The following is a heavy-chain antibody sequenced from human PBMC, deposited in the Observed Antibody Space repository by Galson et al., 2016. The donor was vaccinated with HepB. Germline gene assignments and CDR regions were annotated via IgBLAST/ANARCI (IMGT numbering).Heavy chain of an antibody. J-gene: IGHJ6*02. D-gene: IGHD3-3*01. Sequence: SLRLSCAASGFTFSSYWMHWVRQAPGKGLVWVSRINSDGSSTSYADSVKGRFTLSRDNAKNTLYLQMNSLRAEDTAVYYCSRAGNYDCWSGYSTPYYYYGMDVWGQGTTVTVSS. CDR1: GFTFSSYW. CDR3: SRAGNYDCWSGYSTPYYYYGMDV. V-gene: IGHV3-74*01. CDR2: INSDGSST.